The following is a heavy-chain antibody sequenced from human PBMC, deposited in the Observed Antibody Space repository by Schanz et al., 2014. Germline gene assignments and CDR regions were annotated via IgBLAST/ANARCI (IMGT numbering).Heavy chain of an antibody. CDR3: ARDKVTTLGYYGMDV. J-gene: IGHJ6*02. CDR2: VYYTGST. D-gene: IGHD3-10*02. CDR1: GGSISNANW. Sequence: QVQLQESGPGLVKPSGTLSLTCAVSGGSISNANWWSWVRQPPGKGLEWIGYVYYTGSTTYNPSLKSRVTISVVPSKRQFSLKLSSVTAADTAVYYCARDKVTTLGYYGMDVWGQGTLVTVSS. V-gene: IGHV4-4*02.